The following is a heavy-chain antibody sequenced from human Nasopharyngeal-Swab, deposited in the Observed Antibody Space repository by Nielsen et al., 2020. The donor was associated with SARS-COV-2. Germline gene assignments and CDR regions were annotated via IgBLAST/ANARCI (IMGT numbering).Heavy chain of an antibody. Sequence: GESLKISCAASGFTFSSYSMNWVRQAPGKGLEWVSSISSSSSYIYYADSVKGRFTISRDNAKNSLYLQMKSLRAEDTAVYYCARARGEQWLVRSRYMDVWGKGTTVTVSS. D-gene: IGHD6-19*01. V-gene: IGHV3-21*01. CDR2: ISSSSSYI. J-gene: IGHJ6*03. CDR3: ARARGEQWLVRSRYMDV. CDR1: GFTFSSYS.